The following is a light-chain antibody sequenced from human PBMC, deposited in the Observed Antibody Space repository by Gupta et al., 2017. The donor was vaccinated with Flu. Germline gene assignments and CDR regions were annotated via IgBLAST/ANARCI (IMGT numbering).Light chain of an antibody. CDR1: QSVLSW. V-gene: IGKV1D-12*01. Sequence: GDTVTITCRASQSVLSWLVWYQQKPGKAPKLLIHSISTLQTGVPPRFSGSGSDTDFTLTINSLQPEDFATYFCQQAHIYPLTFGGGTTVEI. CDR3: QQAHIYPLT. CDR2: SIS. J-gene: IGKJ4*01.